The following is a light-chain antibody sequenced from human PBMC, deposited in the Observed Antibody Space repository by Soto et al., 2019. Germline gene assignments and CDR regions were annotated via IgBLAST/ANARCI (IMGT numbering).Light chain of an antibody. Sequence: QSVLTQPASVSVSPGQSITSSCTGTSSDIGTYNVVSWYQQHPGKAPKVMIYEATKRPSGVSNRFSGSKSGNTASLTISGLQAEDEADYYCSSYAGSSTYVFGTGTKVTV. CDR2: EAT. CDR1: SSDIGTYNV. V-gene: IGLV2-23*01. J-gene: IGLJ1*01. CDR3: SSYAGSSTYV.